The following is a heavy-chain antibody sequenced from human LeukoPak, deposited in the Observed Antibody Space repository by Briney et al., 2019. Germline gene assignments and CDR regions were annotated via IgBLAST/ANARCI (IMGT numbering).Heavy chain of an antibody. D-gene: IGHD1-26*01. V-gene: IGHV4-39*01. J-gene: IGHJ4*02. Sequence: SETLSLTCTVSGGSISSSSYYWGWIRQPPGKGLEWIGSIYYSGSTYYNPSLRSRVTISVDTSKNQFSLKLSSVTAADMAVYYCARQAGAAPFDYWGQGTLVTVSS. CDR2: IYYSGST. CDR1: GGSISSSSYY. CDR3: ARQAGAAPFDY.